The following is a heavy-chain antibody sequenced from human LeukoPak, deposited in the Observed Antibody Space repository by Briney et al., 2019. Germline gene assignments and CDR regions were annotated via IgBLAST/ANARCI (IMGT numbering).Heavy chain of an antibody. V-gene: IGHV3-30*04. CDR3: ARDWSPPITMIVVVIPRGAIDY. CDR1: GFSFSSYN. J-gene: IGHJ4*02. CDR2: ISYDGSNK. Sequence: GGSLRLSCAASGFSFSSYNMNWVRQAPGKGLEWVAVISYDGSNKYYADSVKGRFTISRDNSKNTLYLQMNSLRAEDTAVYYCARDWSPPITMIVVVIPRGAIDYWGQGTLVTVSS. D-gene: IGHD3-22*01.